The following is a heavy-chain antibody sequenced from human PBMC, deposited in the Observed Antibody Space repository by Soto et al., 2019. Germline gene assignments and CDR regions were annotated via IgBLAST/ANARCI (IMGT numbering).Heavy chain of an antibody. J-gene: IGHJ6*02. V-gene: IGHV3-66*01. CDR1: GFDASVNY. Sequence: GGSLILSCAASGFDASVNYMTWVRQAPGKGLEWVSAINAGGSTFSADSVKGRFTISRDNSKNTLYLQMNSLRVEDTAMYYCVRENYYYGMDVWGQGTAVTVSS. CDR2: INAGGST. CDR3: VRENYYYGMDV.